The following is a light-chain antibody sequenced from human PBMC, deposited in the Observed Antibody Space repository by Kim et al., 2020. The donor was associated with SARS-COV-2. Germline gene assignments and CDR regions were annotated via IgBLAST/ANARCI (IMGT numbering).Light chain of an antibody. CDR2: ATS. CDR3: QQFGGSPLYT. V-gene: IGKV3-20*01. CDR1: QSVISNS. J-gene: IGKJ2*01. Sequence: SPGERATLSCRASQSVISNSLAWYQHKPGQPPRLLIYATSSRVTGIPDRFSGSGSGTDFTLTISRLEPEDFAVYFCQQFGGSPLYTFGQGTKLEI.